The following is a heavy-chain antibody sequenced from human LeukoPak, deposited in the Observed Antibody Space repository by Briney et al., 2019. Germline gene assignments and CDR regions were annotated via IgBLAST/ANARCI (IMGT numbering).Heavy chain of an antibody. D-gene: IGHD5-18*01. CDR1: GGSFSGYY. CDR3: ARGGSYGTYYYYYMDV. Sequence: PSETLSLTCAVYGGSFSGYYWSWIRQPPGKGLEWIGEITHSGSTNYNPSLKSRVTISVDTSKNQFSLKLSSVTAADTAVYYCARGGSYGTYYYYYMDVWGKGTTVTVSS. J-gene: IGHJ6*03. V-gene: IGHV4-34*01. CDR2: ITHSGST.